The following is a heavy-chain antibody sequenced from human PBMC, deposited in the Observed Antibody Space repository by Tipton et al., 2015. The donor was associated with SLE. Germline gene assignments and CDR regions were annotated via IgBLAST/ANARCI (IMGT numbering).Heavy chain of an antibody. CDR2: IDYSGGT. CDR1: CDSINSGAYY. Sequence: TLSLTCAVSCDSINSGAYYWSWIRQHPEKGLEWIGHIDYSGGTNYNPSLKSRTTISLDKSKNQFSLRLTSVRAADTAVYFCAAYDPPYAFAFWGQGTMVTVSS. D-gene: IGHD5-12*01. J-gene: IGHJ3*01. CDR3: AAYDPPYAFAF. V-gene: IGHV4-31*11.